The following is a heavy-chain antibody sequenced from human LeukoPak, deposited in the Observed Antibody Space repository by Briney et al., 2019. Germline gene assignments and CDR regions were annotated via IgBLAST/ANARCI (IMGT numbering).Heavy chain of an antibody. CDR3: ARASKSTVTRGLMDV. V-gene: IGHV4-31*03. J-gene: IGHJ6*02. Sequence: SKTLSLTCTVSGGSISSGGYYWSWIRQHPGKGLEWIGYIYYSGSTYYNPSLKSRVTISVDTSKNQFSLKLSSVTAADTAVYYCARASKSTVTRGLMDVWGQGTTVTVSS. D-gene: IGHD4-17*01. CDR2: IYYSGST. CDR1: GGSISSGGYY.